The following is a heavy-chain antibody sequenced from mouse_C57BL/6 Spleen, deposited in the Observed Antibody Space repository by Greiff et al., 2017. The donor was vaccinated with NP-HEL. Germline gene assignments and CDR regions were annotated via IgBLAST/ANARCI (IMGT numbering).Heavy chain of an antibody. CDR3: ARGRDGYYLYYAMDY. CDR2: INPNNGGT. V-gene: IGHV1-18*01. J-gene: IGHJ4*01. CDR1: GYTFTDYN. Sequence: EVQLQQSGPELVKPGASVKIPCKASGYTFTDYNMDWVKQSHGKSLEWIGDINPNNGGTIYNQKFKGKATLTVDKSSSTAYMELRSLTSEDTAVYYCARGRDGYYLYYAMDYWGQGTSVTVSS. D-gene: IGHD2-3*01.